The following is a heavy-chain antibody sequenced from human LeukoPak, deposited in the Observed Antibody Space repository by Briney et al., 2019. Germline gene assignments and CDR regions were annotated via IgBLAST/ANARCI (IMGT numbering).Heavy chain of an antibody. CDR3: AREGLVATILNY. CDR2: ISSSSNYI. V-gene: IGHV3-21*01. J-gene: IGHJ4*02. D-gene: IGHD5-12*01. CDR1: GFTFSSYS. Sequence: PGGSLRLSCATSGFTFSSYSMNWVRQAPGKGLEWVSSISSSSNYIDYADSLKGRFTISRDNTKDSLYLQMNSLTAEDTAVYYCAREGLVATILNYWGQGTLVTVSS.